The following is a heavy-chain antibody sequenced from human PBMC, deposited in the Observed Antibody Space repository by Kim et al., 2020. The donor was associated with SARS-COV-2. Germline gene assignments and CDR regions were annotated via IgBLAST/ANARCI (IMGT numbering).Heavy chain of an antibody. CDR3: AKDYDFWSGDPDY. Sequence: GGSLRLSCAASGFTFSSYGMHWVRQAPGKGLEWVAVISYDGSNKYYADSVKGRFTISRDNSKNTLYLQMNSLRAEDTAVYYCAKDYDFWSGDPDYWGQGT. J-gene: IGHJ4*02. D-gene: IGHD3-3*01. CDR2: ISYDGSNK. CDR1: GFTFSSYG. V-gene: IGHV3-30*18.